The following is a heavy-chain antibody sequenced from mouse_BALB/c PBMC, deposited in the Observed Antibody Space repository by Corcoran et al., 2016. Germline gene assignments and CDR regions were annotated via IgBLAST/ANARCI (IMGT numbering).Heavy chain of an antibody. D-gene: IGHD6-1*01. CDR2: INTYTGEP. CDR3: AREPYAMDY. J-gene: IGHJ4*01. V-gene: IGHV9-3-1*01. CDR1: GYTFTHCG. Sequence: QIQSEQSGPELKNPGKTVKISCKVSGYTFTHCGMNWVKQAPGKGLKWMGWINTYTGEPTYADDVKGRFAFSLETSASTAYLQINNLKNEDTATYFCAREPYAMDYWGQGTSVTVSS.